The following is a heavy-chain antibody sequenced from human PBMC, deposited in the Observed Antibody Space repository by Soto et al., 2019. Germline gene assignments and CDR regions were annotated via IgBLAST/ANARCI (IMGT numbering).Heavy chain of an antibody. J-gene: IGHJ4*02. V-gene: IGHV3-73*01. CDR2: IRSKTNNYAT. CDR1: GFTFSDST. Sequence: GGSLRLSCAASGFTFSDSTVHWVRQASGKGLEWVGRIRSKTNNYATVHAASVKGTFTISRDDGKNTAYLQMNSLKTEDTAVYYCAISYYDSSAYYDRLDYWGRGPLVTVS. D-gene: IGHD3-22*01. CDR3: AISYYDSSAYYDRLDY.